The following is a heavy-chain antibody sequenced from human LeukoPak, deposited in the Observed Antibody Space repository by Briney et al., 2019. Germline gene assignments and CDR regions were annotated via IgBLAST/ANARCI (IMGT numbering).Heavy chain of an antibody. CDR2: INDGNGNT. CDR3: ARDHCGYVMHGGGSCYSEYYFDY. Sequence: GSVKVSCKASGYTFTSYAMHWVRQAPGQRLEWMGWINDGNGNTKYSQKFQGRVTITRDTSASTAYMQRSSLTSEDTAVYYCARDHCGYVMHGGGSCYSEYYFDYWGQGTLVTVSS. V-gene: IGHV1-3*01. CDR1: GYTFTSYA. D-gene: IGHD2-15*01. J-gene: IGHJ4*02.